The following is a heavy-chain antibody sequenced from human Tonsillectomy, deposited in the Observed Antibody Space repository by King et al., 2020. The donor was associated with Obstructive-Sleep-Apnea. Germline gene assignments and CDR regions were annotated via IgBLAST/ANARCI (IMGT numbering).Heavy chain of an antibody. CDR3: AGVGGGGAGAVGRGRKGVSRGRRSGAAADRGVEDCARGDRSGFEGRFLSP. CDR2: IYYSGNS. CDR1: GYSISSGSY. D-gene: IGHD3-22*01. V-gene: IGHV4-38-2*02. J-gene: IGHJ5*02. Sequence: QLQESGPGLVKPSETLSLTCTVSGYSISSGSYWGWIRQPPGKGLECIGIIYYSGNSYYKPIFESRVTMSVDTSKNQFSLRRSSVTAAATAVYYCAGVGGGGAGAVGRGRKGVSRGRRSGAAADRGVEDCARGDRSGFEGRFLSPWGQGTLVTVSS.